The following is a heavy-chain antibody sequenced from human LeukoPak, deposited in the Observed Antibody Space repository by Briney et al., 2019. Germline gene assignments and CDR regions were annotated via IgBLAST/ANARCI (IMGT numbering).Heavy chain of an antibody. Sequence: SETLSLTCAVYGGSFSGYYWSWIRQPPGKGLEWIGEINHSGSTNYNPSLRSRVTISVDTPKNQFSLKLSSGTAADTAVYYCAGGRKQLSSMYYYYYMDVWGKGTTVTVSS. D-gene: IGHD2-2*01. CDR2: INHSGST. J-gene: IGHJ6*03. CDR3: AGGRKQLSSMYYYYYMDV. CDR1: GGSFSGYY. V-gene: IGHV4-34*01.